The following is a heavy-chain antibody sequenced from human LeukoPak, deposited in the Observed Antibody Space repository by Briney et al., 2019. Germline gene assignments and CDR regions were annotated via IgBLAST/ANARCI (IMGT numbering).Heavy chain of an antibody. CDR1: GYSINSGYY. V-gene: IGHV4-38-2*01. CDR3: ARADIAVAGTHFVY. CDR2: IYHRGTT. D-gene: IGHD6-19*01. Sequence: SETLSLTCSVSGYSINSGYYWGWIRRPPGKGLEWIGIIYHRGTTYYNPSLKSRVTISVDTSKNQFSLKLNSVTAAATAIYYCARADIAVAGTHFVYWGQGTLVTVSS. J-gene: IGHJ4*02.